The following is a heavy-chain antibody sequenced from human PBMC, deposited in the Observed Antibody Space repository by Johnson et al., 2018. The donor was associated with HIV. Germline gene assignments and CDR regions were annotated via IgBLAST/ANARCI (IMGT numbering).Heavy chain of an antibody. Sequence: QVQLVESGGGVVQPGRSLRLSCAASGFSFSNYAMDWVRQAPGKGLEWVAVISSDGSNKYYADSVKGRFTISRDNSKNTLYLQMNSLRAEDTAVYYCAKDKGRDYYDSSGYESEDAFDIWGQGTMVTVSS. CDR3: AKDKGRDYYDSSGYESEDAFDI. CDR2: ISSDGSNK. V-gene: IGHV3-30*18. D-gene: IGHD3-22*01. CDR1: GFSFSNYA. J-gene: IGHJ3*02.